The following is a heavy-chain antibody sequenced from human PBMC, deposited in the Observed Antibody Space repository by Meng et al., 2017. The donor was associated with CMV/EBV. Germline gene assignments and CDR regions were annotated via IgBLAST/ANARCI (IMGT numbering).Heavy chain of an antibody. CDR1: GFTFTSSA. CDR2: IVVGSGNT. CDR3: AAEQYCSGGSCYGSSVGEGAFDI. J-gene: IGHJ3*02. V-gene: IGHV1-58*01. D-gene: IGHD2-15*01. Sequence: SVKVSCKASGFTFTSSAVQWVRQARGQRLEWIGWIVVGSGNTNCAQKFQERVTITRDMSTSTAYMELSCLRSEDTAVYYCAAEQYCSGGSCYGSSVGEGAFDIWGQGTMVTVSS.